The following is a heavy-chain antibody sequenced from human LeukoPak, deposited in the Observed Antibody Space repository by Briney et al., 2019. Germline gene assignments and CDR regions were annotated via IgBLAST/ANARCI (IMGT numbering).Heavy chain of an antibody. J-gene: IGHJ3*02. V-gene: IGHV1-24*01. CDR2: FDPEDGET. CDR1: GYTLTELS. D-gene: IGHD6-13*01. Sequence: ASVKVSCKVSGYTLTELSMHWVRQAPGKGLEWMGGFDPEDGETIYAQKFQGRVTMTEDTSTDTAYTELSSLRSEDTAVYYCATGFGSSWSDAFDIWGQGTMVTVSS. CDR3: ATGFGSSWSDAFDI.